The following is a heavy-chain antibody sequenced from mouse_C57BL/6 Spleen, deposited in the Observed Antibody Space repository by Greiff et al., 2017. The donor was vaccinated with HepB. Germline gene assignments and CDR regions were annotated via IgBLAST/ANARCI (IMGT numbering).Heavy chain of an antibody. D-gene: IGHD1-1*01. CDR3: ARVTTVPFYYFDY. V-gene: IGHV3-6*01. CDR2: ISYDGSN. J-gene: IGHJ2*01. CDR1: GYSITSGYY. Sequence: DVQLQESGPGLVKPSQSLSLTCSVTGYSITSGYYWNWIRQFPGNKLEWMGYISYDGSNNYNPSLKNRISITRDTSKNQFFLKLNSVTTEDTATYYCARVTTVPFYYFDYWGQGTTLTVSS.